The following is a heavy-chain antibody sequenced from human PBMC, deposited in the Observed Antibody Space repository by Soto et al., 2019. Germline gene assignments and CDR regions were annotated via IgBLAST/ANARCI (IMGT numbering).Heavy chain of an antibody. CDR1: GGSVSSGSYY. CDR3: ARGGTMIVDYYFDY. J-gene: IGHJ4*02. Sequence: TSETLSLTCTVSGGSVSSGSYYWSWIRQPPGKGLEWIGYIYYSGSTNYNPSLKSRVTISVDTSKNQFSLKLSSVTAADTAVYYCARGGTMIVDYYFDYWGRGTLVTVSS. D-gene: IGHD3-22*01. CDR2: IYYSGST. V-gene: IGHV4-61*01.